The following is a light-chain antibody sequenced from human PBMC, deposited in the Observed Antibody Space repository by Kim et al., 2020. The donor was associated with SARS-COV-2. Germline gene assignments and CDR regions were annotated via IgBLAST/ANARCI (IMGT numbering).Light chain of an antibody. Sequence: LSPGERATLSCRASQSVSSNYLAWYQQKPGQAPRLLIYGVSSRATGIPDRFSGSGSGTDFTLTISRLEPEDFAVYYCQQYGSSPRTFGQGTKLEI. CDR1: QSVSSNY. J-gene: IGKJ2*02. V-gene: IGKV3-20*01. CDR2: GVS. CDR3: QQYGSSPRT.